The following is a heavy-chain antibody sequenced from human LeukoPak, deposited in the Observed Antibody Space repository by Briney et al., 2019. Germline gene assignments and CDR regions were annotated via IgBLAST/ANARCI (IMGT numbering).Heavy chain of an antibody. CDR1: GFTFSSYA. J-gene: IGHJ6*02. V-gene: IGHV3-23*01. Sequence: GGSLRLSCAASGFTFSSYAMSWVRQAPGKGLEWVSSISGSGNRTYYADSVKGRFTISRDNSKSTLFLQMNSLRAEDTAVYYCAKNLYCGGGSCYPSALGMNVWGQGTTVTVSS. CDR3: AKNLYCGGGSCYPSALGMNV. CDR2: ISGSGNRT. D-gene: IGHD2-15*01.